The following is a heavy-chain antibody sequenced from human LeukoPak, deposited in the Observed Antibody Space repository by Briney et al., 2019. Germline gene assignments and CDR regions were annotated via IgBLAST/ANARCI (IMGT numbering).Heavy chain of an antibody. V-gene: IGHV4-59*02. J-gene: IGHJ4*02. D-gene: IGHD2-21*02. CDR3: ARYPIQEVVTEGYFDY. CDR1: GGSVSGYY. CDR2: VYYSGST. Sequence: PSETLSLTCVVSGGSVSGYYWGWIRQPPGRGLEWIGYVYYSGSTNYNPSLKSRVTISVDTSKNQFSLKLSSVTAADTAVYYCARYPIQEVVTEGYFDYWGQGTLVTVSS.